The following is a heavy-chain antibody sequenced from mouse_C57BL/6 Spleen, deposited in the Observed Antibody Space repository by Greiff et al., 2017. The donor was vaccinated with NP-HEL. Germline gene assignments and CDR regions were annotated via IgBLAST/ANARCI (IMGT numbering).Heavy chain of an antibody. V-gene: IGHV1-9*01. CDR3: ARKNDGSSYDWFAY. D-gene: IGHD1-1*01. CDR1: GYTFTGYW. CDR2: ILPGSGST. J-gene: IGHJ3*01. Sequence: VQLQQSGAELMKPGASVKLSCKATGYTFTGYWIEWVKQRPGHGLEWIGEILPGSGSTNYNEKFKGKATFTADTSSNTAYMQLSSLTTEDSAIYYCARKNDGSSYDWFAYWGQGTLVTVSA.